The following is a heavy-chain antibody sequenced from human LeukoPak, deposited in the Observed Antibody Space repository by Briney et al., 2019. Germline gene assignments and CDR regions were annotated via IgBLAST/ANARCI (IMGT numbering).Heavy chain of an antibody. D-gene: IGHD1-26*01. V-gene: IGHV3-49*04. CDR1: GFTFGDYG. CDR3: TRILLKWAPPGSDAFDI. Sequence: GGSLRLSCITSGFTFGDYGLSWVRQAPGKGLEWVGFIRSKAYGATTEYAASLKDRFTISRDDSKSIAYLQVNSLKTEDTAAYYCTRILLKWAPPGSDAFDIWGAGTMVTVSS. CDR2: IRSKAYGATT. J-gene: IGHJ3*02.